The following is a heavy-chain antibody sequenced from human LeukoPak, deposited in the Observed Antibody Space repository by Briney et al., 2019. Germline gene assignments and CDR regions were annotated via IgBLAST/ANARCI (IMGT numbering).Heavy chain of an antibody. CDR3: TGGVGHSDQDF. V-gene: IGHV3-15*01. D-gene: IGHD1-26*01. Sequence: GGSLRLSCAASGFTFNNAWMSWVRPAPGKGLEWVGRIKIKTDGGTTDYAAPVKGRFSISSDDSKNTLYLQMNSLKTEDTAVYYCTGGVGHSDQDFWGQGTMVTVSS. J-gene: IGHJ3*01. CDR2: IKIKTDGGTT. CDR1: GFTFNNAW.